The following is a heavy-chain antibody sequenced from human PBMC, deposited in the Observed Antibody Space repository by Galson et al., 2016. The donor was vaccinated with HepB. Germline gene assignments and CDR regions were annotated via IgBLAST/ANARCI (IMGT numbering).Heavy chain of an antibody. D-gene: IGHD2-21*02. Sequence: SLRLSCAASGFTFSRYGMHWVRQAPGKGLEWVAVISYDGGDKHYADSVKGRPTVSSDNSKNTLFLQMNSLRVEETAVYYCAKLDCGRDCPRDDWGQGTQVTVS. J-gene: IGHJ4*02. V-gene: IGHV3-30*19. CDR3: AKLDCGRDCPRDD. CDR1: GFTFSRYG. CDR2: ISYDGGDK.